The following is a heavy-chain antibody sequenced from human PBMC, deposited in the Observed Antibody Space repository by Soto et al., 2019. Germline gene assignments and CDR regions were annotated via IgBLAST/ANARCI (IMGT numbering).Heavy chain of an antibody. CDR1: GGSFSAYY. J-gene: IGHJ4*02. CDR3: ARSSRLLLRPLDY. D-gene: IGHD3-22*01. CDR2: INHSGST. V-gene: IGHV4-34*01. Sequence: QVQLQQWGAGLLKPSETLSLTCAVYGGSFSAYYWSWIRQPQGKGLEWIGEINHSGSTNYNPSLKSRVTISVDTSKNQFSLKLSAVTAADTALYYCARSSRLLLRPLDYWGQGTLVTVSS.